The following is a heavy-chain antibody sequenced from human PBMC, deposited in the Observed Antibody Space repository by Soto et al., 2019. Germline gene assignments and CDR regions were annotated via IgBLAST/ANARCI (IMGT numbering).Heavy chain of an antibody. CDR2: IIPIFGTA. D-gene: IGHD3-9*01. V-gene: IGHV1-69*13. Sequence: SVKVSCKASGGTFSSYAISWVRQAPGQGLEWMGGIIPIFGTANYAQKFQGRVTITADESTSTAYMELSSLRSEDTAVYYCARGRAPLLRYFDWKGLGVLDYWGQGTLVTVSS. J-gene: IGHJ4*02. CDR1: GGTFSSYA. CDR3: ARGRAPLLRYFDWKGLGVLDY.